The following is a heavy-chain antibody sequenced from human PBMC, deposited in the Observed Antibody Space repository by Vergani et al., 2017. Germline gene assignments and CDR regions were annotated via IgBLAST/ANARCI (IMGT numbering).Heavy chain of an antibody. V-gene: IGHV3-23*04. CDR2: ISGSGGST. J-gene: IGHJ1*01. CDR3: AKDRGVGATTEYFQH. D-gene: IGHD1-26*01. CDR1: GGTFSSYA. Sequence: VQLVQSGTEVKKPGSSVKVSCKASGGTFSSYAMSWVRQAPGKGLEWVSAISGSGGSTYYADSVKGRFTISRDNSKNTLYLQMNSLRAEDTAVYYCAKDRGVGATTEYFQHWGQGTLVTVSS.